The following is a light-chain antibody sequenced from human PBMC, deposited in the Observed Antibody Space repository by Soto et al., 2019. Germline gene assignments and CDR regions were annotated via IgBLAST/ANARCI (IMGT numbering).Light chain of an antibody. J-gene: IGKJ1*01. Sequence: EIVMTQSPATLSVSPGERATLSCRASQSVRSNLAWYQQKPGQAPRRLIYGASSRATGIPDRFSGRGFGTDFTPTISRLEPEDFAVYYCQHSGDFRWTFGLGTKVDIK. CDR2: GAS. CDR1: QSVRSN. V-gene: IGKV3D-15*01. CDR3: QHSGDFRWT.